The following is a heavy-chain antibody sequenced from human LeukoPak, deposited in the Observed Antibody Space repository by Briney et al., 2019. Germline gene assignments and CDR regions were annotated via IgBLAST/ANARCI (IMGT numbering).Heavy chain of an antibody. Sequence: ASVTVSLKASGGTFSSYAISWVRQAPGQGLEWMGGIIPIFGTANYAQKFQGRVTITTDESTSTAYMKMSSLRSEDTAVYYCARDVVGATGYYYMDVWGKGTTVTVSS. CDR3: ARDVVGATGYYYMDV. V-gene: IGHV1-69*05. CDR2: IIPIFGTA. D-gene: IGHD1-26*01. J-gene: IGHJ6*03. CDR1: GGTFSSYA.